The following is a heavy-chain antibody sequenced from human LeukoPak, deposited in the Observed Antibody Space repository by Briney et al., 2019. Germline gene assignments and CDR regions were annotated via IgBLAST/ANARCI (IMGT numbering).Heavy chain of an antibody. D-gene: IGHD3-10*02. CDR1: GFTLSSYE. CDR2: ISSSGSTI. Sequence: GGCLRLSRAASGFTLSSYEMNWVRQAPGRGLGRGSYISSSGSTIYYADSVKGRFTLSRDNAKHSLYLQMNSLRAEDTAVYYCAELGITMIGGVWGKGTTVTISS. V-gene: IGHV3-48*03. CDR3: AELGITMIGGV. J-gene: IGHJ6*04.